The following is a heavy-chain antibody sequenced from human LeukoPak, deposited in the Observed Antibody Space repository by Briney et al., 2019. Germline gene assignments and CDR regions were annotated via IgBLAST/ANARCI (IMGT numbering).Heavy chain of an antibody. CDR2: IYYSGST. D-gene: IGHD1-26*01. CDR3: GRDKLGATYFDY. V-gene: IGHV4-59*01. Sequence: PSETLSLTCTVSGGSISSYYWSWIRQPPGKGLEWIGYIYYSGSTNYNPSLKSRVTISVDTSKNRFSLKLSSVTAADTAVYYCGRDKLGATYFDYWGQGTLVTVSS. J-gene: IGHJ4*02. CDR1: GGSISSYY.